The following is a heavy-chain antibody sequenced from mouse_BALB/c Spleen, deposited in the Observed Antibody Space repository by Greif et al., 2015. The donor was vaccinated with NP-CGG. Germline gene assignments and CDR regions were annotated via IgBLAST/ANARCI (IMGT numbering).Heavy chain of an antibody. CDR3: ARDSFAY. J-gene: IGHJ3*01. Sequence: EVKLVESGGGLVKPGGSLKLSCAASGSTFSSYAMSWVRQTPEKRLEWVASISSGGSTYYPDSVKGRFTISRDNARNILYLQMSSLRSEDTAMYYCARDSFAYWGQGTLVTVSA. V-gene: IGHV5-6-5*01. CDR2: ISSGGST. CDR1: GSTFSSYA.